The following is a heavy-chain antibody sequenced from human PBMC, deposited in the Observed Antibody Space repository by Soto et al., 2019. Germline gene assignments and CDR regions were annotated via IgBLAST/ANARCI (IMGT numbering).Heavy chain of an antibody. V-gene: IGHV3-74*01. CDR1: GFTFSIYW. CDR3: ARGGAYGDYRSDY. CDR2: INADGNYT. D-gene: IGHD4-17*01. J-gene: IGHJ4*02. Sequence: GGSLRLSCAASGFTFSIYWMHWVRQVPGKGLVWVSRINADGNYTSNADFVKGRFTVSRDNAKNTVYLQMDSLRAEDTAVYFCARGGAYGDYRSDYWGQGTLVTVSS.